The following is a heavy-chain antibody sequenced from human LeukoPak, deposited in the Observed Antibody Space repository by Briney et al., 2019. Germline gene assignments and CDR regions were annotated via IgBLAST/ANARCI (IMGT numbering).Heavy chain of an antibody. CDR3: ARAKIGFGEALFDP. D-gene: IGHD3-10*01. CDR2: IWYDGSNK. CDR1: GFTFNSYG. Sequence: GGSLRLSCVASGFTFNSYGIHWVRQAPGKGLEWVAVIWYDGSNKYYADSVKGRFTISRDNSKNTLYLQMDSLRAEDTAVYYCARAKIGFGEALFDPWGQGTLVTVSS. J-gene: IGHJ5*02. V-gene: IGHV3-33*01.